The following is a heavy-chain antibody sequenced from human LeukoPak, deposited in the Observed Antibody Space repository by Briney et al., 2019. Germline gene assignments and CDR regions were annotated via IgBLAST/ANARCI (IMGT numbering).Heavy chain of an antibody. J-gene: IGHJ6*03. CDR2: ISAYNGNT. D-gene: IGHD1-26*01. CDR1: GYTFTSYG. Sequence: GASVKVSCKASGYTFTSYGISWVRQAPGQGLEWMGWISAYNGNTNYAQKLQGRVTMTTDTSTSTAYMELRSLRSDDTAVYYCATFSGSNRYYYYYMDVWGKGPRSPSP. V-gene: IGHV1-18*01. CDR3: ATFSGSNRYYYYYMDV.